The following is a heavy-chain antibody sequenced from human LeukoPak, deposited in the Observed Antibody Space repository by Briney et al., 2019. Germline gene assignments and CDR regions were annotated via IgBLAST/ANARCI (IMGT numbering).Heavy chain of an antibody. CDR3: ARDRNWNDDAFDI. J-gene: IGHJ3*02. Sequence: ASVKVSCKASGYTFTGYYMHWVRQAPGQGLEWMGWINPNSGGTNYAQKFQGRVTMTRGTSISTAYMELSRLRSDDTAVYYCARDRNWNDDAFDIWGQGTMVTVSS. V-gene: IGHV1-2*02. CDR1: GYTFTGYY. CDR2: INPNSGGT. D-gene: IGHD1-1*01.